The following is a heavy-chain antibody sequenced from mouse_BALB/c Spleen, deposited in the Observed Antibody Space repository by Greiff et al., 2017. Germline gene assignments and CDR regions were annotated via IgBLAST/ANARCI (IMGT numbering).Heavy chain of an antibody. D-gene: IGHD1-1*01. CDR3: AYYGSSYPYYFDY. V-gene: IGHV3-8*02. CDR1: GDSITSGY. CDR2: ISYSGST. J-gene: IGHJ2*01. Sequence: EVQLKESGPSLVKPSQTLSLTCSVTGDSITSGYWNWIRKFPGNKLEYMGYISYSGSTYYNPSLKSRISITRDTSKNQYYLQLNSVTTEDTATYYCAYYGSSYPYYFDYWGQGTTLTVSS.